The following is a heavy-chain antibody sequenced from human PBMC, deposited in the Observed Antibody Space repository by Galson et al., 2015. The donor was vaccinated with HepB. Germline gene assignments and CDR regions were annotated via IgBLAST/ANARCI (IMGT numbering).Heavy chain of an antibody. Sequence: SLRLSCAASGFTFSSYAMSWVRQAPGKGLEWVSAISGSGGSTYYADSVKGRFTISRDNSKNTLYLQMNSLRAEDTAVYYCAKDFSAGSVVITSGMDVWGQGTTVTVSS. CDR2: ISGSGGST. CDR1: GFTFSSYA. J-gene: IGHJ6*02. D-gene: IGHD3-22*01. CDR3: AKDFSAGSVVITSGMDV. V-gene: IGHV3-23*01.